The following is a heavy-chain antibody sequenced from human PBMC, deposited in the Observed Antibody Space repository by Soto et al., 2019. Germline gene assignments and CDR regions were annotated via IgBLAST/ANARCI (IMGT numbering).Heavy chain of an antibody. CDR2: IYWDDDK. V-gene: IGHV2-5*02. D-gene: IGHD2-21*02. CDR1: GFALSYTGEV. CDR3: VQSRCGGDCLTFYSSHAYYGLDV. J-gene: IGHJ6*02. Sequence: QITLKESGPTLVKPTQTLTLTCTFSGFALSYTGEVVVWIRQPPGKALEWLALIYWDDDKRYNPSLRSRLTITKDTSKKQVVLTMTNMDPVDTATYYCVQSRCGGDCLTFYSSHAYYGLDVWGQGTTVTVSS.